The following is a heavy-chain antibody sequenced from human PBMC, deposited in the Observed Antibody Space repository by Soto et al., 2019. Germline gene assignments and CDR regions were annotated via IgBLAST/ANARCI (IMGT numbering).Heavy chain of an antibody. CDR3: ERDPWGHYYYYGMDV. J-gene: IGHJ6*02. CDR1: GFTFSSYS. D-gene: IGHD7-27*01. V-gene: IGHV3-48*02. Sequence: PGGSLRLSCAASGFTFSSYSMNWVRQAPGKGLEWVSYISSSSSTIYYADSVKGRFTISRDNAKNSLYLQMNSLRDGDTAVYYCERDPWGHYYYYGMDVWGQGTTVTVSS. CDR2: ISSSSSTI.